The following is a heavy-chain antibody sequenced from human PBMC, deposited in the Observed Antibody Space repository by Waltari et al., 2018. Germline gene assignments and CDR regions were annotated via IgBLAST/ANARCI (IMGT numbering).Heavy chain of an antibody. CDR2: IYPGDTDT. D-gene: IGHD6-19*01. CDR1: GYSFTSYW. J-gene: IGHJ4*02. Sequence: EVQLVQSGAEVKKPGESLKISCKGSGYSFTSYWIGWVRQMPGKGLEWMGIIYPGDTDTRYSPSFQGQVTNSTDKSISTAYLQWSSLKASDTAMYYCARRVAVAATGNYFDYWGQGTLVTVSS. V-gene: IGHV5-51*01. CDR3: ARRVAVAATGNYFDY.